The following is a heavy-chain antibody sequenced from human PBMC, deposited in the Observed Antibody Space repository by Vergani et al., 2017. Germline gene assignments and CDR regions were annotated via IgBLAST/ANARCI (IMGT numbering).Heavy chain of an antibody. D-gene: IGHD6-19*01. CDR2: ISSSSSYI. Sequence: EVQLVESGGGLVQPGGSLRLSCAASGFTFSSYSMNWVRQAPGKGLEWVSSISSSSSYIYYADSVKGRFTISRDNAKNSLYLQMNSLRAEDTAVYYCARDKLRGIAVAGVDYWGQGTLVTVSS. V-gene: IGHV3-21*01. J-gene: IGHJ4*02. CDR3: ARDKLRGIAVAGVDY. CDR1: GFTFSSYS.